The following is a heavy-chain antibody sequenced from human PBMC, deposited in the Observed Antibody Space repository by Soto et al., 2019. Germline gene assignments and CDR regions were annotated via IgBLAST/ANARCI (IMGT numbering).Heavy chain of an antibody. V-gene: IGHV3-23*01. CDR3: AHPRGYGVFDAYDF. D-gene: IGHD4-17*01. CDR1: GFTFSTYA. J-gene: IGHJ3*01. CDR2: ISGSGSDT. Sequence: GGSLRLSCAASGFTFSTYAMSWVRQAPGKGLEWVSAISGSGSDTYHADSVKGRFSISRDNSISTLYLQMNSLRTEDTAVYYCAHPRGYGVFDAYDFWGQGAMVTVSS.